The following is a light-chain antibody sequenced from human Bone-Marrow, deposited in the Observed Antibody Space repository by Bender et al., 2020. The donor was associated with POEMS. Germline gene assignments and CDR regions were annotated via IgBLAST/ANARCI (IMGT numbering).Light chain of an antibody. CDR2: EGS. V-gene: IGLV2-14*02. CDR1: SSDIGSYNL. CDR3: QSYDNSLGGWV. J-gene: IGLJ3*02. Sequence: QSALTQPPSASGSPGQSITISCTGTSSDIGSYNLVSWYQQHPGKVPKLMIYEGSKRPSGVSDRFSGSKSGTSASLAITGLQAEDEGDYYCQSYDNSLGGWVFGGGTKLTVL.